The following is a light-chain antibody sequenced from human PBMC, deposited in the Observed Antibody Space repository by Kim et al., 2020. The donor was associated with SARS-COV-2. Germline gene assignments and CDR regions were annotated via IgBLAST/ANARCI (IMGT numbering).Light chain of an antibody. V-gene: IGLV1-44*01. CDR3: AGWDDSLNGYV. CDR1: NSNIGRNT. Sequence: GQRVAISCSGSNSNIGRNTINWYQRFPGTAPKLLLYSTNERPSGVPDRFAGSKSGTSASLAINGLQSEDEADYYCAGWDDSLNGYVFGTGTKVTVL. CDR2: STN. J-gene: IGLJ1*01.